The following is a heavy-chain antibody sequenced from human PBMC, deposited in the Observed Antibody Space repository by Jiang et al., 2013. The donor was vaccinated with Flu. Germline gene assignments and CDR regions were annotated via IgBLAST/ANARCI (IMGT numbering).Heavy chain of an antibody. Sequence: GSGLVKPSETLSLTCIVSSGSISSGDYYWSWIRQPPGKGLEWIGYIYYSGSTYYNPSLKSRVTISVDTSKNQFSLKLSSVTAADTAVYYCARARDGYNDDSGYFDYWGQGTLVTVSS. J-gene: IGHJ4*02. V-gene: IGHV4-30-4*01. CDR1: SGSISSGDYY. CDR3: ARARDGYNDDSGYFDY. CDR2: IYYSGST. D-gene: IGHD5-24*01.